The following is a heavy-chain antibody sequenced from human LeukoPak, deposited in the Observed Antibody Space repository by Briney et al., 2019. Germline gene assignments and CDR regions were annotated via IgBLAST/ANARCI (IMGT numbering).Heavy chain of an antibody. V-gene: IGHV4-39*07. D-gene: IGHD1-1*01. J-gene: IGHJ4*02. Sequence: SETLSLTCTVSGGSISSSSYYWGWIRQPPGKGLEWIGSIYYSGSTYYNPSLKSRVTISVDTSKNQFSLKLSSVTAADTAVYYCATVHGLIDYWGQGTLVTVSS. CDR3: ATVHGLIDY. CDR1: GGSISSSSYY. CDR2: IYYSGST.